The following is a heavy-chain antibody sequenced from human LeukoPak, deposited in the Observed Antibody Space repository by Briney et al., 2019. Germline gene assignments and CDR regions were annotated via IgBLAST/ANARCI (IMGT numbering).Heavy chain of an antibody. CDR2: IYWDDDK. Sequence: SGPTLVNPTQTLTLTCTFSGFSLSTTGVGVGWIRQPPGKALEWLALIYWDDDKRYSPSLKSRLTITKDTSKNQVVLTMTNMDPVDTATYYCAHRRPSYDFWSDRGGGYFQHWGQGTLVTVSS. D-gene: IGHD3-3*01. V-gene: IGHV2-5*02. J-gene: IGHJ1*01. CDR3: AHRRPSYDFWSDRGGGYFQH. CDR1: GFSLSTTGVG.